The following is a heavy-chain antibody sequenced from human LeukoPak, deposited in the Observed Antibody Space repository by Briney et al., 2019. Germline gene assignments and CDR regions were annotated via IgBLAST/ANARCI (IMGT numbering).Heavy chain of an antibody. J-gene: IGHJ4*02. CDR2: IWYDGSNK. V-gene: IGHV3-33*01. Sequence: GGSLRLSCAASGFTFSSYGMHWVRQAPGKGLEWVAVIWYDGSNKYYADSVKGRFTISRDNSKNTLYLQMNSLRAEDTAVYHCARARDGYRTDYFDFWGQGTLVTVSS. CDR1: GFTFSSYG. D-gene: IGHD5-24*01. CDR3: ARARDGYRTDYFDF.